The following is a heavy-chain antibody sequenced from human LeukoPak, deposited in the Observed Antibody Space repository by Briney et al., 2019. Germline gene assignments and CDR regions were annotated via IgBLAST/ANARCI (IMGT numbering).Heavy chain of an antibody. CDR3: AKVFGELLKDY. D-gene: IGHD3-10*01. J-gene: IGHJ4*02. V-gene: IGHV3-30*18. CDR1: GFTFSSYG. CDR2: ISYDGSNK. Sequence: GGSLRLSCAAPGFTFSSYGMHWVRQAPGKGLEWVAVISYDGSNKYYADSVKGRFTISRDNSKNTLYLQMNSLRAEDTAVYYCAKVFGELLKDYWGQGTLVTVSS.